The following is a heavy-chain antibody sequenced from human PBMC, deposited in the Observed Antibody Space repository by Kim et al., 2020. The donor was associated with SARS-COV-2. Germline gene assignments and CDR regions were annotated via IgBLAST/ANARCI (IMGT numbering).Heavy chain of an antibody. CDR1: GGSISSYY. D-gene: IGHD3-22*01. V-gene: IGHV4-59*01. J-gene: IGHJ4*02. Sequence: SETLSLTCTVSGGSISSYYWSWIRQPPGKGLEWIGYIYYSGSTNYNPSLKSRVTISVDTSKNQFSLKLSSVTAADTAVYYCARSRFDSSGYEPSNLDYWGQGALVSVSS. CDR3: ARSRFDSSGYEPSNLDY. CDR2: IYYSGST.